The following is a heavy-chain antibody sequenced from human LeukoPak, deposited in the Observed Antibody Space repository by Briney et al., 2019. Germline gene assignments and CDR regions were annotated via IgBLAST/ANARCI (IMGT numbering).Heavy chain of an antibody. D-gene: IGHD6-19*01. CDR2: IWYDGTKK. CDR3: ARDRGKQWLVQLGAFDI. J-gene: IGHJ3*02. V-gene: IGHV3-33*01. Sequence: SGRSLRVSCAASRFTVSSYGMHWVPQAPGKELMGGADIWYDGTKKYYADSVKGRFTISRDNSKNTLYLQMKSLRAEDTAVYYCARDRGKQWLVQLGAFDIWGQGTMVTVSS. CDR1: RFTVSSYG.